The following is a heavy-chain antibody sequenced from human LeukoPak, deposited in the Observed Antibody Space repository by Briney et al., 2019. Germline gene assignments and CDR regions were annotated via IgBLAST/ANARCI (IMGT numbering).Heavy chain of an antibody. CDR3: ASICSSTSCYGGSAGY. V-gene: IGHV4-39*01. D-gene: IGHD2-2*01. CDR2: IYYSGST. J-gene: IGHJ4*02. CDR1: GGSISSSSYY. Sequence: SETLSLTCTVSGGSISSSSYYWGWIRQPPGKGLEWIGSIYYSGSTYYNPSLKSRVTISVDTSKNQFSLKLSSVTAADTAVYYCASICSSTSCYGGSAGYWGQGTLVTVSS.